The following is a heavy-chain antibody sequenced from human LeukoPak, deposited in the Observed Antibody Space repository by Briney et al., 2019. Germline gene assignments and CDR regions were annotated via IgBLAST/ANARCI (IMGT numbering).Heavy chain of an antibody. CDR2: IYPGDSDT. CDR1: GYSFTSYW. Sequence: GESLKISCKGSGYSFTSYWIGWVRQMPGKGLEWMGIIYPGDSDTRYSPSFQGQVTISADKSISTTYLQWSSLKASDTAMYYCATPYPREYCSSTMCYFNYWGQGTLVTVSS. CDR3: ATPYPREYCSSTMCYFNY. D-gene: IGHD2-2*01. J-gene: IGHJ4*02. V-gene: IGHV5-51*01.